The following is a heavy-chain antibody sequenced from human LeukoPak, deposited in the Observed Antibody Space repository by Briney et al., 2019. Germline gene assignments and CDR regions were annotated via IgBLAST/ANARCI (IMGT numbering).Heavy chain of an antibody. Sequence: GGSLRPSCAASGFTFSDYSMNWVRQAPGKGLEWISYIGISSGNTKYADSVKGRFTISGDNAKSSLYLQMNSLRVEDTAVYYCARDYNYAFDNWGQGTLVTVSS. CDR1: GFTFSDYS. CDR3: ARDYNYAFDN. CDR2: IGISSGNT. J-gene: IGHJ4*02. V-gene: IGHV3-48*04. D-gene: IGHD1-1*01.